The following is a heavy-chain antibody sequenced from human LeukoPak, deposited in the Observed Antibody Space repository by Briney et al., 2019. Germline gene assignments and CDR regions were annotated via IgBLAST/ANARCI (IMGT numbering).Heavy chain of an antibody. CDR2: ISSSCSYI. V-gene: IGHV3-21*01. J-gene: IGHJ4*02. D-gene: IGHD6-13*01. CDR1: GFTFSSYS. CDR3: ARGRIAAAGRYFDY. Sequence: KPGGSLRLSCAASGFTFSSYSMNWVRQAPGKGLEWVSSISSSCSYIYYADSVKGRFTISRDNAKNSLYLQMNSLRAEDTAVYYCARGRIAAAGRYFDYWGQGTLVTVSS.